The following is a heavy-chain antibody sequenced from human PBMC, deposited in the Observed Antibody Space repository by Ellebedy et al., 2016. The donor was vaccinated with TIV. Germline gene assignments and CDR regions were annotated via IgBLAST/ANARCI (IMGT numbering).Heavy chain of an antibody. CDR2: IYYSGST. D-gene: IGHD5-24*01. J-gene: IGHJ4*02. Sequence: LRLXCTVSGGSISSGGYYWSWIRQHPGKGLEWIGYIYYSGSTYYNPSLKSRVTISVDTSKNQFSLKLSSVTAADTAVYYCARGHDGYNDYRFDYWGQGTLVTVSS. CDR3: ARGHDGYNDYRFDY. V-gene: IGHV4-31*03. CDR1: GGSISSGGYY.